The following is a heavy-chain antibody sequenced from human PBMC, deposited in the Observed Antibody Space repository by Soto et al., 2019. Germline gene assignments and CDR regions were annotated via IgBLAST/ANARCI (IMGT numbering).Heavy chain of an antibody. V-gene: IGHV3-23*01. D-gene: IGHD6-13*01. CDR2: ISGSGGAT. Sequence: LRLSCVVSGFIPSSYAMSWVRQAPGKGLEWVSGISGSGGATSYADSVKGRFTISRDNSKNTLYLQMNSPSAEDTAIYYCAKDAIMVSSSFNYFDFWGQGALVTVSS. CDR1: GFIPSSYA. CDR3: AKDAIMVSSSFNYFDF. J-gene: IGHJ4*02.